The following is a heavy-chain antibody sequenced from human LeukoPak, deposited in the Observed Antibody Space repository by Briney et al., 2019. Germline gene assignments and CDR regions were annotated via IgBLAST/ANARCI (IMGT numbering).Heavy chain of an antibody. D-gene: IGHD6-19*01. Sequence: SETLSLTCAVSGGSISSGSYYWGWIRQPPGKGLEWIGSIYYTGSTYYNPSLKSRVTISVDTSKNQFSLKLSSVTAADTAVYYCARGRRYSSGWTPRPGRAFDIWGQGTMVTVSS. V-gene: IGHV4-39*01. CDR3: ARGRRYSSGWTPRPGRAFDI. J-gene: IGHJ3*02. CDR1: GGSISSGSYY. CDR2: IYYTGST.